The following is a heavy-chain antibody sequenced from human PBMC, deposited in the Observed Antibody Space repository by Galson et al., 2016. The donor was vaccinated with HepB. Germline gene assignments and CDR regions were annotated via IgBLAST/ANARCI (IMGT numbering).Heavy chain of an antibody. CDR2: ISYDGNYK. D-gene: IGHD6-13*01. CDR3: TKGKGYSSSWSENHFAS. CDR1: GFAFSKFG. Sequence: SLRLSCSASGFAFSKFGMHWVRQAPGKGLQWVATISYDGNYKAYADSVEGRFTISRDNSKNSLYLQMNSLRSEDTAFYYCTKGKGYSSSWSENHFASWGQGTLVTVSS. J-gene: IGHJ4*02. V-gene: IGHV3-30*18.